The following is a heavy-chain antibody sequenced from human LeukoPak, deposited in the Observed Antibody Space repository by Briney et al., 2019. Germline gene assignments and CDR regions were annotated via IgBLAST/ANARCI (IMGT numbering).Heavy chain of an antibody. V-gene: IGHV3-7*01. CDR3: ARDPIVGDTGGGDY. CDR1: GLTFSSYW. CDR2: INGDGSIE. D-gene: IGHD1-26*01. J-gene: IGHJ4*02. Sequence: PGGSLILSCAASGLTFSSYWMTWVRQAPGKGLEWVSNINGDGSIENYVHSVRGRFSIFRDNAKDALYLQMNSLRVDDTDIYYCARDPIVGDTGGGDYWGQGTLVTVSS.